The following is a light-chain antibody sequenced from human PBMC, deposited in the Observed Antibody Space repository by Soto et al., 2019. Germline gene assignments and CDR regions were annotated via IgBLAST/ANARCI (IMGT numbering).Light chain of an antibody. J-gene: IGKJ2*01. Sequence: DIQMTQSPSSLSASVGDRVTITCRASQSISSYVNWYQQKPGKAPKLLIYAASSLQSGVPSRFSSSGSGTDFTLTISSLQPEDFATYYCQQSYSTPYTFGQGTKLEIK. CDR2: AAS. CDR1: QSISSY. CDR3: QQSYSTPYT. V-gene: IGKV1-39*01.